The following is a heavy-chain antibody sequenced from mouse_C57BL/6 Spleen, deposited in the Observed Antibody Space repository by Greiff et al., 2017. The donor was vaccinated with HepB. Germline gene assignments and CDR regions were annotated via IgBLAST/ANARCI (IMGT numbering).Heavy chain of an antibody. Sequence: QVQLKESGAELARPGASVKLSCKASGYTFTSYGISWVKQRTGQGLEWIGEIYPRSGNTYYNEKFKGKATLTADKSSSTAYMELRSLTSEDSAVYFCAREGIYYYGSSEAYWGQGTLVTVSA. CDR3: AREGIYYYGSSEAY. CDR2: IYPRSGNT. J-gene: IGHJ3*01. CDR1: GYTFTSYG. V-gene: IGHV1-81*01. D-gene: IGHD1-1*01.